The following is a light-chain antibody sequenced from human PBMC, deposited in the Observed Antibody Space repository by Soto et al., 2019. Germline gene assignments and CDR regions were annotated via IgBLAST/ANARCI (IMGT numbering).Light chain of an antibody. CDR2: EVS. CDR1: SSDVGGYNY. CDR3: SSFTSDYTFV. J-gene: IGLJ1*01. Sequence: HSVLTQPASVSGSPGQSIAISCTGTSSDVGGYNYVSWYQQHPGKAPKLLISEVSIRPSGVSDRFSGSKSGNTASLTISGLQTEDEADYYCSSFTSDYTFVFGRGTKVTVX. V-gene: IGLV2-14*01.